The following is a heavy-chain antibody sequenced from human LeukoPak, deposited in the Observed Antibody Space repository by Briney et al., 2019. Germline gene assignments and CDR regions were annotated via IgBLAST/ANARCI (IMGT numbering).Heavy chain of an antibody. J-gene: IGHJ4*02. CDR1: GYTFTGYY. CDR3: ARGLFGGYSYAGPGY. V-gene: IGHV1-2*02. Sequence: ASVKVSCKASGYTFTGYYMHWVRQAPGQGLEWMGWINPNSGGTNYAQKFQGRVTMTRDTSISTAYMELSRLRSDDTAVYYCARGLFGGYSYAGPGYWGQGTLVTVSS. CDR2: INPNSGGT. D-gene: IGHD5-18*01.